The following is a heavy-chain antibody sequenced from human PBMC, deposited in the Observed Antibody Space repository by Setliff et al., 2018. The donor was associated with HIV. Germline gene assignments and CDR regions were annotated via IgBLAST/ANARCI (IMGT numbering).Heavy chain of an antibody. J-gene: IGHJ4*02. Sequence: GESLKISCKGFGYSFINYWIGWVRQMPGKGLEWMGVIYPGDSDTRYSPSFQGQVTISADKAISTAYLQWSSLKASDTAMYYCARQGSFGVVVYDYWGQGTLVTVSS. V-gene: IGHV5-51*01. D-gene: IGHD3-3*01. CDR2: IYPGDSDT. CDR3: ARQGSFGVVVYDY. CDR1: GYSFINYW.